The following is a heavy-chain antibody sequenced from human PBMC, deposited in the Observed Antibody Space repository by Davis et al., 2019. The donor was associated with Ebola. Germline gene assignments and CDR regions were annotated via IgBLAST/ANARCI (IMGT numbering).Heavy chain of an antibody. V-gene: IGHV4-31*03. CDR2: IYYSGST. Sequence: LRLSCTVSGGSISSYYWSWIRQHPGKGLEWIGYIYYSGSTYYNPSLKSRVTISVDTSKNQFSLKLSSVTAADTAVYYCARVEQWSLDYWGQGTLVTVSS. CDR3: ARVEQWSLDY. J-gene: IGHJ4*02. D-gene: IGHD6-19*01. CDR1: GGSISSYY.